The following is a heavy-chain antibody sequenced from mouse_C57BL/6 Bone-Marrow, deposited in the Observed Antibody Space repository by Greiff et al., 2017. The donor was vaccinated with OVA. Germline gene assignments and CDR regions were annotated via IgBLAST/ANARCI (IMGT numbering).Heavy chain of an antibody. CDR1: GFTFTNYY. CDR3: GRYKGGVAVGYFDY. Sequence: EVKLVESGGGLVQPGDSLSLSCAASGFTFTNYYMSWVRQPPGKALEWLAFIRNKPNGSTTEYSASVKGRFTISRDNSQSILYLQVRALRAEDGAAYYCGRYKGGVAVGYFDYWGQGTALTVSS. J-gene: IGHJ2*01. CDR2: IRNKPNGSTT. D-gene: IGHD1-1*01. V-gene: IGHV7-3*01.